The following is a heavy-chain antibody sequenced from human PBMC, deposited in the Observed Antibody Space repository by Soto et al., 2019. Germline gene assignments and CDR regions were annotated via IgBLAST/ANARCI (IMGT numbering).Heavy chain of an antibody. Sequence: GETLRLSCAASGFTFSTYGMQWCRHAPGKGLVWVAVILYDGSNKYYAASVKGRFTISRDNSKDTLFLQMSSLGAEDTAVYYCAKAGGILSTPFDPWGQGTLVPVSS. CDR2: ILYDGSNK. V-gene: IGHV3-30*18. CDR1: GFTFSTYG. J-gene: IGHJ5*02. CDR3: AKAGGILSTPFDP.